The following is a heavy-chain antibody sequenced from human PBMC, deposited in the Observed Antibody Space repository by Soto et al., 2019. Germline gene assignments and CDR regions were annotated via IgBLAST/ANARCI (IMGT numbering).Heavy chain of an antibody. CDR1: GFIFDDYA. J-gene: IGHJ4*02. Sequence: GGFLRLSCAASGFIFDDYAMHWVRQAPGKGLEWVSGISWNSGSIGYADSVKGRFTISRDNAKNSLYLQMNSLRAEDTALYYCAKGRYCSGGSCYSFDYWGQGTLVTVSS. CDR2: ISWNSGSI. D-gene: IGHD2-15*01. CDR3: AKGRYCSGGSCYSFDY. V-gene: IGHV3-9*01.